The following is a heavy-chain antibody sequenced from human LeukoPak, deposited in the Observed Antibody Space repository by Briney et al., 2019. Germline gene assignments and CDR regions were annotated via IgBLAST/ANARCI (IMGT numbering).Heavy chain of an antibody. Sequence: EASVTVSCKASGYTFTSYGISWVRPAPGQGLEWMGWISAYNGNTNYAQKLQGRVTMTTDTSTSTAYMELRSLRSDDTAVYYCARVPPILEWLLDTVDAFDIWGQGTMVTVSS. CDR2: ISAYNGNT. CDR3: ARVPPILEWLLDTVDAFDI. V-gene: IGHV1-18*01. CDR1: GYTFTSYG. J-gene: IGHJ3*02. D-gene: IGHD3-3*01.